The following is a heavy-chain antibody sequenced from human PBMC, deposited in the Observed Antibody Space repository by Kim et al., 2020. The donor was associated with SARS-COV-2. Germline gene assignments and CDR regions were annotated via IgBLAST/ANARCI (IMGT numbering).Heavy chain of an antibody. CDR3: ARSLSWWLTDYAFDM. Sequence: SETLSLTCAVYGGSFSNYCWSWIRQPPGKGLEWIGEINQSGSTNYNPSLKSRVTISVDTSKNHFSLKLSSVTAADTAVYFCARSLSWWLTDYAFDMWGQGTTVTVSS. CDR2: INQSGST. V-gene: IGHV4-34*01. CDR1: GGSFSNYC. D-gene: IGHD3-16*02. J-gene: IGHJ3*02.